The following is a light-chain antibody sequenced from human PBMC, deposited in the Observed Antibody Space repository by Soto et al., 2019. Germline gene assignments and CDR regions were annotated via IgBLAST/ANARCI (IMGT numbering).Light chain of an antibody. CDR2: DAS. CDR1: QSVSRS. Sequence: EIVLTQSPATLSLSPGERATLSCRASQSVSRSLAWYQQKSGQAPRLLIYDASNRATGIPTRFSGSGSGTDFTLTISSLEPEDFAVYYCQPRSNWPQTFGQGTKVEIK. J-gene: IGKJ1*01. V-gene: IGKV3-11*01. CDR3: QPRSNWPQT.